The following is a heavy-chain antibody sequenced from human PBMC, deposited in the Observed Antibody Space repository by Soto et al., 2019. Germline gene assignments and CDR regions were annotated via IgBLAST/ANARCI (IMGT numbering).Heavy chain of an antibody. D-gene: IGHD1-1*01. V-gene: IGHV1-69*01. CDR1: GGTFSTFS. Sequence: QVQLVQSGAEVKKPGSSVKVSCKASGGTFSTFSITWVRQAPGQVLEWMGGIITVFVAPSYAQKFQGRLTVTADESTSTAYMELSSLISEDTDVYYCESWWDAGRGSRHAGNDFHIWGRGTMVTVSS. CDR3: ESWWDAGRGSRHAGNDFHI. CDR2: IITVFVAP. J-gene: IGHJ3*02.